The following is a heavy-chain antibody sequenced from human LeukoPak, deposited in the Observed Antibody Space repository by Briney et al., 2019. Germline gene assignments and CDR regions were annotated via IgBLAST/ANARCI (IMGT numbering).Heavy chain of an antibody. CDR2: IYAADSDT. CDR3: ARHGPLLEWFTDY. J-gene: IGHJ4*02. Sequence: HGESLKISCKGSGYSFTSYWIGWVSQMPGKGLEWMGSIYAADSDTRYRPSFQGQVTISADKSISTAYLQWSSLKASDTAMYYCARHGPLLEWFTDYWGQGTLVTVSS. V-gene: IGHV5-51*01. CDR1: GYSFTSYW. D-gene: IGHD3-3*01.